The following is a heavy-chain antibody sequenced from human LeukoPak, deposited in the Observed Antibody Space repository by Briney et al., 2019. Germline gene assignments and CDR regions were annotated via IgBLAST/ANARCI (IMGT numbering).Heavy chain of an antibody. CDR3: ARDPPLAYCGGDCHPGAFDI. Sequence: PGGSLRLSCAASGFTVSSNYMSWVRQAPGKGLEWVSVIYSGGSTYYADSVKGRFTISRDNSKNTLYLQMNSLRAEDTAVYYCARDPPLAYCGGDCHPGAFDIWGQGTMVTVSS. D-gene: IGHD2-21*02. J-gene: IGHJ3*02. CDR1: GFTVSSNY. CDR2: IYSGGST. V-gene: IGHV3-66*01.